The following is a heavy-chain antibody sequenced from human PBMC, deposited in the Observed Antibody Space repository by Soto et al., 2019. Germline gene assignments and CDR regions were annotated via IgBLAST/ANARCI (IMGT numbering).Heavy chain of an antibody. D-gene: IGHD3-10*01. V-gene: IGHV4-34*01. CDR1: GGSFSGYY. J-gene: IGHJ6*02. CDR2: INHSGST. Sequence: PSETLSLTCAVYGGSFSGYYWSWIRQPPGKGLEWIGEINHSGSTNYNPSLKSRVTISVDTSKNQFSLKLSSVTAADTAVYYCARAGGSGSYYNVYYYGMDCWGQGTTVTVAS. CDR3: ARAGGSGSYYNVYYYGMDC.